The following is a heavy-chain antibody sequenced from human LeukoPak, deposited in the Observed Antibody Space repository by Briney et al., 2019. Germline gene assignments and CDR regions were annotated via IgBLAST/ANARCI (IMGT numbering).Heavy chain of an antibody. CDR3: VRGEDSSGYFYFIG. V-gene: IGHV6-1*01. D-gene: IGHD3-22*01. CDR2: TNYRSKWYY. Sequence: SQTLSLTCAISGDSVSSNSAAWNWIRQSPSRGLEWLARTNYRSKWYYDYAVSVKSRITISPDTSKNQFSLQLNSVTPEDTAVYYCVRGEDSSGYFYFIGWGQGTLVTVSS. CDR1: GDSVSSNSAA. J-gene: IGHJ4*02.